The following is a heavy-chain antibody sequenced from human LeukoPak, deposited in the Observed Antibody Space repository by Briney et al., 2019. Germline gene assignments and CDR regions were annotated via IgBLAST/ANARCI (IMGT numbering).Heavy chain of an antibody. D-gene: IGHD3-22*01. CDR1: GFTFGTYG. Sequence: GGSLRLSCAASGFTFGTYGMIWVRQAPGKGLQWVSSIGRSGSDIYYVDSLKGRFSISRDDAKNSLYLQMGRLRAEDTAVYYCVRASNYYDSTGYPTKVHDFWGQGTLVTVSS. J-gene: IGHJ4*02. V-gene: IGHV3-21*01. CDR3: VRASNYYDSTGYPTKVHDF. CDR2: IGRSGSDI.